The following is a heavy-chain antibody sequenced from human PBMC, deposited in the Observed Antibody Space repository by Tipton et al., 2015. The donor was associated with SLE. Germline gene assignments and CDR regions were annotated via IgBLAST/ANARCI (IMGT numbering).Heavy chain of an antibody. CDR1: GNSISNYY. Sequence: TLSLTCTVSGNSISNYYWSWIRQPPGRGLEWIGYIWYTGSTDYNPSLKSRVSIAADTSKNQFSLSLSSVNAADTAVYYCARVRATRENSDFWSGYFFDYWGQGTLVSVSS. CDR3: ARVRATRENSDFWSGYFFDY. D-gene: IGHD3-3*01. J-gene: IGHJ4*02. CDR2: IWYTGST. V-gene: IGHV4-59*12.